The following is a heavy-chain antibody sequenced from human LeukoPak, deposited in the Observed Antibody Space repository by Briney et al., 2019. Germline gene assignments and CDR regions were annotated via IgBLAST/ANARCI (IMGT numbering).Heavy chain of an antibody. Sequence: SETLSLTCTVSGGSVSSGSYYWGWIRQPPGKGLEWIGSLYYSGITYYNSSLKSRVTISIDTSKNQFSLNLSSVTAADTAVYYCARAGSSGYFNWFDPWGQGTLVTVSS. CDR3: ARAGSSGYFNWFDP. D-gene: IGHD3-22*01. CDR1: GGSVSSGSYY. CDR2: LYYSGIT. J-gene: IGHJ5*02. V-gene: IGHV4-39*07.